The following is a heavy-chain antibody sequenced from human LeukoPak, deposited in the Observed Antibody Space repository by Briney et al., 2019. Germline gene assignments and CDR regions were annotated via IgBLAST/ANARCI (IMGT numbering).Heavy chain of an antibody. CDR3: ARGGTGNYYYYGMDV. CDR1: GFTFSSYS. J-gene: IGHJ6*02. CDR2: ISSSSSYI. D-gene: IGHD1-1*01. Sequence: WGSLRLSCAASGFTFSSYSMNWVRQAPGKGLEWVSSISSSSSYIYYADSVKGRFTISRDNAKNSLYLQMNSLRAEDTAVYYCARGGTGNYYYYGMDVWGQGTTVTVSS. V-gene: IGHV3-21*01.